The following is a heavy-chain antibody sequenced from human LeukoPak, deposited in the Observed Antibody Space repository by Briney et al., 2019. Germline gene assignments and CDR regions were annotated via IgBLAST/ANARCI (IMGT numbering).Heavy chain of an antibody. J-gene: IGHJ4*02. CDR3: ARDGALHYYYDSSGFDY. CDR2: IYYSGST. CDR1: GGSISSGDYY. Sequence: SQTLSLTCTVSGGSISSGDYYWSWIRQPPGKGLEWIGYIYYSGSTYYNPSLQSRVTISVDTSKNQFSLKLSSVTAADTAVYYCARDGALHYYYDSSGFDYWGQGTLVTVSS. V-gene: IGHV4-30-4*01. D-gene: IGHD3-22*01.